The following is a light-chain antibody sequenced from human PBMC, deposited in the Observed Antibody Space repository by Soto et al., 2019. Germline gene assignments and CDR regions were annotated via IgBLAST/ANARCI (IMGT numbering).Light chain of an antibody. Sequence: EIVMTQSPATLSISPGERATLSCRSSQSVSSNLACYQQKPDQPPTLIINRTSTRAYVIQSRFSGSGSETDFTLTIYSLQSEEFEVYYCQQYKNWVSFGQGTKVEI. CDR3: QQYKNWVS. J-gene: IGKJ1*01. V-gene: IGKV3-15*01. CDR2: RTS. CDR1: QSVSSN.